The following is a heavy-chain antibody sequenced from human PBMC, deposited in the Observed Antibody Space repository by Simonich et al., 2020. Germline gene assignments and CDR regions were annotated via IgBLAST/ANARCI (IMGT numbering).Heavy chain of an antibody. CDR2: SNPIIGIA. CDR3: ARGGLADRRIVYYYYMDV. J-gene: IGHJ6*03. Sequence: QVQLVQSGAEVKKPGSSVKVSCKASGGTFSSYAISWVRQAPGQGLEWKEGSNPIIGIAKNAQKFQGRVTITADKSTSTAYMELSSLRYEETAVYYFARGGLADRRIVYYYYMDVWGKGTTVTVSS. D-gene: IGHD2-15*01. CDR1: GGTFSSYA. V-gene: IGHV1-69*17.